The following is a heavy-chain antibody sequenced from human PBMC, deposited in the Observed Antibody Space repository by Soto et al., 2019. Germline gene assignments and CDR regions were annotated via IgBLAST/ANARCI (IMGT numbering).Heavy chain of an antibody. CDR1: FGSISSYD. CDR2: IHYSGST. CDR3: ARHRFGLDC. V-gene: IGHV4-59*08. Sequence: PSETLSLTCTVSFGSISSYDWSWIRQPPGKGLEFIGYIHYSGSTHYNPSLKSRVGISIDTSKTQFSLTLGSVTAADTAVYYCARHRFGLDCWGQGTLVTVSS. D-gene: IGHD3-10*01. J-gene: IGHJ4*02.